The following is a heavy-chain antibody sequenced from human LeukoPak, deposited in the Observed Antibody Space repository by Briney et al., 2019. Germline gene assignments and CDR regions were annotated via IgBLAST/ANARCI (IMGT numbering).Heavy chain of an antibody. CDR3: AREGDRGAEVADYFDY. J-gene: IGHJ4*02. V-gene: IGHV3-23*01. D-gene: IGHD6-19*01. CDR2: ISGGSAAT. CDR1: GFTFSTYS. Sequence: PGGSLRLSCAASGFTFSTYSMAWVRQAPGKGLEWVSVISGGSAATFYEDSVKGRFTISRDNSKNTMYLQISSLRSEDTAVYYCAREGDRGAEVADYFDYWGQGSLVTVSS.